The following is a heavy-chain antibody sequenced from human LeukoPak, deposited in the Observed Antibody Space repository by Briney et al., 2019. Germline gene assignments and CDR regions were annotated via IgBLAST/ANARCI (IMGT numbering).Heavy chain of an antibody. CDR1: GYTFTSYD. D-gene: IGHD6-13*01. CDR3: ARDFSVAAGLSYYYYYGMHV. J-gene: IGHJ6*04. V-gene: IGHV1-18*04. CDR2: SSAYNGNT. Sequence: GASVKVCCKASGYTFTSYDISWVRQAPGQGLEWMGWSSAYNGNTNYAQKLQGRVTMTTDTSTSTAYMELRSLRSDDTAVYYCARDFSVAAGLSYYYYYGMHVWGKGTTVTVSS.